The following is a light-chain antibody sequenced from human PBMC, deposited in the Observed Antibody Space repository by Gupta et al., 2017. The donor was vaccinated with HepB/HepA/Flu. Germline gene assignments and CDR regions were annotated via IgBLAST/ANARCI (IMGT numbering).Light chain of an antibody. CDR2: AAS. V-gene: IGKV1-9*01. CDR3: QQRNSYPLT. J-gene: IGKJ4*01. Sequence: DIQLTQSPSFLSASVGDRVTITCRASQGISSYLAWYQQKPGKAPKLLIYAASTLQSGVPSRFSGSGSGTEFTLTISSRQPEDFATYYCQQRNSYPLTFGGGTXVEIK. CDR1: QGISSY.